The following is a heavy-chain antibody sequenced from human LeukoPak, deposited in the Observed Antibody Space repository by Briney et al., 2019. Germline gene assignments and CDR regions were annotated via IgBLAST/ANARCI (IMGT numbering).Heavy chain of an antibody. CDR1: GGSISSSSYY. D-gene: IGHD3-22*01. CDR2: IYYSGST. J-gene: IGHJ4*02. Sequence: SETLSLTCTVSGGSISSSSYYWGWIRQPPGKGLEWIGSIYYSGSTYYNPSLKSRVTISVDTSKKQFSLKLSSVTAADTAVYYCARHTYYYDSSGYSFDYWGQGTLVTVSS. V-gene: IGHV4-39*01. CDR3: ARHTYYYDSSGYSFDY.